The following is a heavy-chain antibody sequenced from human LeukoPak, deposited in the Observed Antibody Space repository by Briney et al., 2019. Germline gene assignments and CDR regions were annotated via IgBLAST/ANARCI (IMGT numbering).Heavy chain of an antibody. D-gene: IGHD3-3*01. Sequence: KSGGSLGLSCAASGFTFSSYSMNWVRQAPGKGLEWVSSISSSSSYIYYADSVKGRFTISRDNAKNSLYLQMNSLRAEDTAVYYCAKPPLLRFFNVALMSAYYFDYWGQGTLVTVSS. V-gene: IGHV3-21*04. CDR1: GFTFSSYS. CDR2: ISSSSSYI. J-gene: IGHJ4*02. CDR3: AKPPLLRFFNVALMSAYYFDY.